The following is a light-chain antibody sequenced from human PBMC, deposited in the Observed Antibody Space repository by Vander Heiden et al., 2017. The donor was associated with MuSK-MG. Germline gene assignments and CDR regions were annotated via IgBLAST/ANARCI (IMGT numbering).Light chain of an antibody. CDR2: GAS. CDR1: QSVSSD. V-gene: IGKV3-15*01. Sequence: EIVMTQSPATLSVSPGERATLSCRASQSVSSDLAWYQQKPGQAPRLLIYGASTRATDIPARFSGSGYGTEFTLTISSRQSEDFAVYYCQQYKKWPPWTFGQGTKVEIK. J-gene: IGKJ1*01. CDR3: QQYKKWPPWT.